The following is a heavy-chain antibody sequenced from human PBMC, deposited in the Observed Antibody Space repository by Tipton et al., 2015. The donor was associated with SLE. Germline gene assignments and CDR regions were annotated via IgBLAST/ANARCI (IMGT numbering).Heavy chain of an antibody. CDR3: ARNPYCGGDCYPDY. V-gene: IGHV4-39*07. CDR1: GGSISSSSYY. D-gene: IGHD2-21*01. J-gene: IGHJ4*02. CDR2: IYYSGST. Sequence: TLSLTCTVSGGSISSSSYYWGWIRQPPGKGLEWIGSIYYSGSTNYNPSLKSRVTISVDTSKNQFSLKLSSVTAADTAVYYCARNPYCGGDCYPDYWGQGTLVTVSS.